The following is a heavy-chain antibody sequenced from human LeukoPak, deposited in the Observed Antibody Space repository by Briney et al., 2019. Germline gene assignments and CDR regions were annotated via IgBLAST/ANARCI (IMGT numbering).Heavy chain of an antibody. CDR1: GSSFTNYW. J-gene: IGHJ5*02. V-gene: IGHV5-51*01. Sequence: GASLQISCKGSGSSFTNYWIGWVRRLPGKGLEWMGIIYPDDSDTRYSPSFQGQVTISADKSISTAYLQWSSLKASDTAMYFCARSEYYDIVTGSVWFDPWGQGTLVTVSS. CDR3: ARSEYYDIVTGSVWFDP. D-gene: IGHD3-9*01. CDR2: IYPDDSDT.